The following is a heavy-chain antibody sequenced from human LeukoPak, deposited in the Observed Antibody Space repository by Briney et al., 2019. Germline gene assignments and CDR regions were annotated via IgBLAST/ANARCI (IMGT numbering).Heavy chain of an antibody. CDR3: ARAGDPHFDY. CDR2: ISGSGGST. CDR1: GFTFSNYA. D-gene: IGHD2-21*02. Sequence: PGGSLRLSCAASGFTFSNYAMSWVRQAPGKGLDWVSAISGSGGSTYYADSVKGRFTISRDNSKNTLYLQMNSLRAEDTAVYYCARAGDPHFDYWGQGTLVTVSS. V-gene: IGHV3-23*01. J-gene: IGHJ4*02.